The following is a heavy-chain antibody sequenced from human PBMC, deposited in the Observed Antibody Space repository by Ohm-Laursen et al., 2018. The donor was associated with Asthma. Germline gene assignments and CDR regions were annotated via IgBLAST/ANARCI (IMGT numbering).Heavy chain of an antibody. D-gene: IGHD3-22*01. J-gene: IGHJ4*02. CDR3: ARGSFYYESTGYYFFDH. V-gene: IGHV4-31*03. Sequence: SQTLSLTCTVSGDSISSGNNYWSWIRQHPAKGLEWIGYIYYSGNTYSNPSPRSRVAISVDTSTNQFSLNLTSVTAADTAVYYCARGSFYYESTGYYFFDHWGQGALVTVSS. CDR2: IYYSGNT. CDR1: GDSISSGNNY.